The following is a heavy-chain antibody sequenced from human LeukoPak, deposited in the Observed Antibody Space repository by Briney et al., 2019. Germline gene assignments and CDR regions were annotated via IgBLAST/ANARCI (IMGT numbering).Heavy chain of an antibody. CDR1: GGSVSSGSYY. V-gene: IGHV4-61*01. D-gene: IGHD6-19*01. CDR2: IHYSGST. CDR3: ARGRRLRWFDP. J-gene: IGHJ5*02. Sequence: SETLSLTCTVSGGSVSSGSYYWSWIRQPPGKGLEWIGYIHYSGSTNYNPSLKSRVTISVDTSKNQFSLKLSSVTAADTAVYYCARGRRLRWFDPWGQGTLVTVSS.